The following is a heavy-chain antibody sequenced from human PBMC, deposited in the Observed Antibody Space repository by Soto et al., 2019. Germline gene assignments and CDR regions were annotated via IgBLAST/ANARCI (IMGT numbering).Heavy chain of an antibody. J-gene: IGHJ6*02. V-gene: IGHV3-30*18. CDR2: ISYDGSNK. CDR3: AKENYYDSGSYYGMDV. D-gene: IGHD3-10*01. Sequence: LRLSCAASGFTFSSYGMHWVRQAPGKGLEWVAVISYDGSNKYYADSVKGRFTISRDNSKNTLYLQMNSLRAEDTAVYYCAKENYYDSGSYYGMDVWGQGTTVTVSS. CDR1: GFTFSSYG.